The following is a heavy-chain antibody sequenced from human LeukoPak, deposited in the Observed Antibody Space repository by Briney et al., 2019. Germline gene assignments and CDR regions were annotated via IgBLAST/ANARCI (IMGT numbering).Heavy chain of an antibody. D-gene: IGHD3-16*01. Sequence: GGSLRLSCAASGFTFSSSWMHRVRQAPGKGLVWVSRITRDGSSTTYADSVKGRFTTSRDNAKTTLYLQMDSLRDDDTAVYYCARDPGYESWSPFWGGMDVWGNGTTVIVSS. CDR2: ITRDGSST. CDR3: ARDPGYESWSPFWGGMDV. V-gene: IGHV3-74*01. J-gene: IGHJ6*04. CDR1: GFTFSSSW.